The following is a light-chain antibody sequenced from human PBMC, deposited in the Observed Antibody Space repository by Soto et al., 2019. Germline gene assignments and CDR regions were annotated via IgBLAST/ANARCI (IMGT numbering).Light chain of an antibody. CDR1: QSVTSSY. CDR2: GAS. Sequence: EIVLTQSPGTLSLSPGEGATLSCRASQSVTSSYLAWYQQKPGQAPRLLIYGASSRAIDIPHRFSGSGSGTDFTLTINRLEPEDFAVYYCQQYGSSPRTFGQGTKVGIK. V-gene: IGKV3-20*01. J-gene: IGKJ1*01. CDR3: QQYGSSPRT.